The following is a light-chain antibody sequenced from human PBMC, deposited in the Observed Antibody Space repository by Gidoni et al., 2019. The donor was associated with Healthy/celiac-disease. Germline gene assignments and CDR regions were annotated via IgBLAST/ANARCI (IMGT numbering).Light chain of an antibody. Sequence: DIQMTQSPSSLSASVGDRVTITCRASQSISSYLNWYQQKPGKAPKLLIYAASSLQSGVPSRFSGSGSGTDFTLPISSLQPEDFATYYCQQSYSTPPERSFGQGTKLEIK. J-gene: IGKJ2*04. V-gene: IGKV1-39*01. CDR3: QQSYSTPPERS. CDR1: QSISSY. CDR2: AAS.